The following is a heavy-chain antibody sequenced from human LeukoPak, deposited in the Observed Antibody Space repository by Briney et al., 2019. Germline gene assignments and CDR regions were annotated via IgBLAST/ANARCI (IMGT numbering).Heavy chain of an antibody. CDR3: ARGLITGAAGTYYYYGMDV. J-gene: IGHJ6*02. CDR1: GFTFSSYA. Sequence: GSLRLSCAASGFTFSSYAMHWVRQAPGKGLEWVAVISYDGSNKYYADSVKGRFTISRDNSKNTLYLQMGSLRGEDMAVYYCARGLITGAAGTYYYYGMDVWGQGTTVTVSS. CDR2: ISYDGSNK. D-gene: IGHD6-13*01. V-gene: IGHV3-30*14.